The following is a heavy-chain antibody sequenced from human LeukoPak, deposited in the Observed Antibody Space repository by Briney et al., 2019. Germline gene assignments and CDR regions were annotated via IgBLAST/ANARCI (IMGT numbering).Heavy chain of an antibody. CDR3: GMSGDRVPLQDDVFDV. Sequence: GGSLKISSKVSGYIFTSYCIGWVRQLPGKGLEWMGIIYPGDSGPTYSPSFQGQVTISVDKSINTAYLQWSSLQASDTAMYYCGMSGDRVPLQDDVFDVWGQGTMVTVS. V-gene: IGHV5-51*01. CDR1: GYIFTSYC. CDR2: IYPGDSGP. J-gene: IGHJ3*01. D-gene: IGHD1-26*01.